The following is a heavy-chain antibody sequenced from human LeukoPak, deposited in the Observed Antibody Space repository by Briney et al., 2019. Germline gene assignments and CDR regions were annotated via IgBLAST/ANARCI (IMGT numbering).Heavy chain of an antibody. CDR1: GGTFSSYA. J-gene: IGHJ5*02. V-gene: IGHV1-69*13. Sequence: ASVKVSCKASGGTFSSYAISWVRQAPGQGLEWMGGIIPIFGTANYAQKFQGRVTITADESTSTAYMELSSLRSEDTAVYYCARSPYEYYDILTGTERGNWFDPWGQGTLVTVSS. D-gene: IGHD3-9*01. CDR2: IIPIFGTA. CDR3: ARSPYEYYDILTGTERGNWFDP.